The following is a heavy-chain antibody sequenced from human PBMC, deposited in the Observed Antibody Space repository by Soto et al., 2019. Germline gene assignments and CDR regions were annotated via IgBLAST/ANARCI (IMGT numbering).Heavy chain of an antibody. Sequence: QVQLQESGPCLVKPSETLSLICTVSGGSISSYYWSWIRQPAGKGLAWIGRIYTSGSTNYNPSLKRRVTVSVDTSKTQVSLKLGSVTAADTAVYYCARDMDDMLTGYSSGYDYWGQGTLVTVSS. CDR2: IYTSGST. D-gene: IGHD3-9*01. CDR3: ARDMDDMLTGYSSGYDY. V-gene: IGHV4-4*07. CDR1: GGSISSYY. J-gene: IGHJ4*02.